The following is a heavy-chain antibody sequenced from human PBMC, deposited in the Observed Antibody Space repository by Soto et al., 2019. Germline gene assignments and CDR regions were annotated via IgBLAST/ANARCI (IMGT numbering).Heavy chain of an antibody. D-gene: IGHD3-22*01. CDR3: AHSPIVVVIYLFDY. Sequence: EVQLLESGGGLVQPGGSLRLSCAASGFTFSSYAMSWVRQAPGKGLEWVSAISGSGGSTYYADSVKGRFTISKDNSKNTLYLKMNSLRAEDTAVYYCAHSPIVVVIYLFDYWGQGTLVTVSS. J-gene: IGHJ4*02. CDR1: GFTFSSYA. V-gene: IGHV3-23*01. CDR2: ISGSGGST.